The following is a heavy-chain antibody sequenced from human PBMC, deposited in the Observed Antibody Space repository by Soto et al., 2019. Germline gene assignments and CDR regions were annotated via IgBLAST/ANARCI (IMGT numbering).Heavy chain of an antibody. CDR1: GFTFSSYS. D-gene: IGHD2-2*01. J-gene: IGHJ4*02. V-gene: IGHV3-48*04. CDR2: ISSSSSTI. Sequence: GGSLRLSCAASGFTFSSYSMNWVRQAPGKGLEWVSYISSSSSTIYYADSVKGRFTISRDNAKNSLYLQMNSLRAEDTAVYYCARAVPAAFDYWGQGTLVIVSS. CDR3: ARAVPAAFDY.